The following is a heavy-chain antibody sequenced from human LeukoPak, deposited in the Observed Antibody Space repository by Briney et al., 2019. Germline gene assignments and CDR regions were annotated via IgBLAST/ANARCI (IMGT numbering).Heavy chain of an antibody. V-gene: IGHV3-74*01. J-gene: IGHJ4*02. CDR3: ARGDSSGYYRN. D-gene: IGHD3-22*01. CDR2: INSDGSST. CDR1: GFTFSSYW. Sequence: GGSLRLSCAASGFTFSSYWMHWVRQAPGKGLVWVSRINSDGSSTSYADSVKGRFTISRDNAKNTLYLQMNSLRAEDTAVYYCARGDSSGYYRNWGQGTLVTVSS.